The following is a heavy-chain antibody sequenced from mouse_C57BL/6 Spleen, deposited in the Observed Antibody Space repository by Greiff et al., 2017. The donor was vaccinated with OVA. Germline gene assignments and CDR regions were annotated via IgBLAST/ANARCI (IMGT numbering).Heavy chain of an antibody. J-gene: IGHJ2*01. Sequence: VQLQQPGAELVKPGASVKLSCKASGYTFTSYWMHWVKQRPGQGLEWIGMIHPNSGSTNYNEKFKSKATLTVDKSSSTAYMQLSSLTSEDSAVYYCARVGDYYGSSPDYWGQGTTLTVSS. CDR2: IHPNSGST. D-gene: IGHD1-1*01. V-gene: IGHV1-64*01. CDR3: ARVGDYYGSSPDY. CDR1: GYTFTSYW.